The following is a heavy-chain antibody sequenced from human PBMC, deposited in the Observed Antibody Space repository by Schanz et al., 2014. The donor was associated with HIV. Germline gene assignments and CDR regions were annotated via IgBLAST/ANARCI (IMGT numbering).Heavy chain of an antibody. CDR1: GFTISSNY. CDR2: IDHTGTT. CDR3: AKSRGDSWPYGMDV. D-gene: IGHD4-17*01. V-gene: IGHV3-53*02. J-gene: IGHJ6*02. Sequence: EVQLVETGGGLIQPGGSLRLSCAVSGFTISSNYMSWVRQAPGKGLEWVSLIDHTGTTYYADSVKGRLTISRDNSENTLYLQMNSLRAEDTAVYYCAKSRGDSWPYGMDVWGQGTTVTVSS.